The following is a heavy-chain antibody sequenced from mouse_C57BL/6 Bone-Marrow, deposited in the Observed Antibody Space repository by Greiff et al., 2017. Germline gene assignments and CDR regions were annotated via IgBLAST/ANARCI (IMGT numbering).Heavy chain of an antibody. V-gene: IGHV5-4*03. D-gene: IGHD1-1*02. Sequence: EVNLVESGGGLVKPGGSLKLSCAASGFTFSSYAMSWVRQTPEKRLEWVATISDGGSYTYYPDNVKGRFTISRDNAKNNLYLQMGHLKSEDTAMYYCARLLCFYAMDYWGQGTSVTVSS. J-gene: IGHJ4*01. CDR3: ARLLCFYAMDY. CDR1: GFTFSSYA. CDR2: ISDGGSYT.